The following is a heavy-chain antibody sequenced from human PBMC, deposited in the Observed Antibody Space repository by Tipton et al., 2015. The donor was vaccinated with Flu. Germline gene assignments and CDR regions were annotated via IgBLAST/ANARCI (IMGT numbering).Heavy chain of an antibody. CDR3: ARDSSGSGWYPNSFDP. CDR2: IYYGGNI. J-gene: IGHJ5*02. Sequence: GLVKPSETLSLTCAVSNYSISSGYYWVWIRQPPGKGLEWIASIYYGGNIYYNPSLKSRLTISLDTPKNQFFLKLSSLTAADTAVYYCARDSSGSGWYPNSFDPWGQGTLVTVSS. CDR1: NYSISSGYY. V-gene: IGHV4-38-2*02. D-gene: IGHD6-19*01.